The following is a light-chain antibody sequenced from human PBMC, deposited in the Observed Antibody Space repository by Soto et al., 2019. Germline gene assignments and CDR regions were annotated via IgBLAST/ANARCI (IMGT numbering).Light chain of an antibody. CDR2: DVS. Sequence: QSALTQPRSVSGSPGQSVTISCTGTSSDVGGYNYVSWYQQHPGKAPKLVIYDVSQRPSGVPDRFSGSKSGNTASLTISGLQAEDEADYYCGSYAGSYTHWVFGGGTKLTVL. V-gene: IGLV2-11*01. CDR1: SSDVGGYNY. CDR3: GSYAGSYTHWV. J-gene: IGLJ3*02.